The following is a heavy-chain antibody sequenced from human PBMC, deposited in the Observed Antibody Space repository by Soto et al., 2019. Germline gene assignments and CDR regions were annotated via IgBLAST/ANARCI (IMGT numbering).Heavy chain of an antibody. CDR1: GYTFTSYG. Sequence: QVQLVQSGAEVKKPGASVKVSCKASGYTFTSYGISWVRQAPGQGLEWMGWISAYNGNTNYAQKLQGRVTMTTDTSTSTAYMELRSLRSDDTAVYYCARGPALRLGGLSLSLVDFDYWGQGTLVTVSS. CDR3: ARGPALRLGGLSLSLVDFDY. D-gene: IGHD3-16*02. CDR2: ISAYNGNT. J-gene: IGHJ4*02. V-gene: IGHV1-18*01.